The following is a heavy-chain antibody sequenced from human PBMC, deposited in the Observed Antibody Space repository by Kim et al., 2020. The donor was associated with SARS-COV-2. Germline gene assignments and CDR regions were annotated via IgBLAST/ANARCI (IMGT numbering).Heavy chain of an antibody. Sequence: KSRVTISVDTSKNQFSLKLSSVTAADTAVYYCATQLMITFGGVIDMGFYFDYWGQGTLVTVSS. D-gene: IGHD3-16*02. J-gene: IGHJ4*02. CDR3: ATQLMITFGGVIDMGFYFDY. V-gene: IGHV4-39*01.